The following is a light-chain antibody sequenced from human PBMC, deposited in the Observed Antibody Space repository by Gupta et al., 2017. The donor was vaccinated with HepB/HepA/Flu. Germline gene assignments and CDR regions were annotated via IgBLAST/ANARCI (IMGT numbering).Light chain of an antibody. V-gene: IGLV3-1*01. CDR2: QDF. Sequence: SYELTQPLSVSVSPGQTATITCSGENLGDKFTCWYQQKPGQSPVLVIYQDFKRPSGIPERFSGSNSGNTATLTISGTQAMDEADYYCQAWDRSTGVFGTGTKVTVL. J-gene: IGLJ1*01. CDR1: NLGDKF. CDR3: QAWDRSTGV.